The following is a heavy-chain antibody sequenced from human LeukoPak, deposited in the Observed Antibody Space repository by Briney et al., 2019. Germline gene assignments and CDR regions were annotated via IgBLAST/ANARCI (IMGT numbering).Heavy chain of an antibody. CDR3: ARGKTWGSGRYTQHNTWFDP. V-gene: IGHV4-59*01. J-gene: IGHJ5*02. D-gene: IGHD3-10*01. CDR2: IHYSGST. CDR1: GGSISSYY. Sequence: PSETLSLTCTVSGGSISSYYWSWIRQPPGKGLEWIGYIHYSGSTNYNPSLKSRVTISVDTSKNQFSLKLSSVTAADTAVYYCARGKTWGSGRYTQHNTWFDPWGQGTLVTVSS.